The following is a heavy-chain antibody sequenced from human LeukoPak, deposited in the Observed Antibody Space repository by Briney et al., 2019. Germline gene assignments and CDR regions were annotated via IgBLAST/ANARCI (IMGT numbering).Heavy chain of an antibody. CDR1: GYSFTSYL. CDR2: ISPGDSDT. CDR3: ASADYDFWSGPFDY. D-gene: IGHD3-3*01. J-gene: IGHJ4*02. Sequence: GASLKISCKGSGYSFTSYLIGWVRQMLEKGLEWMGIISPGDSDTRYNPSFQGQVTISADKSISPAYLQWSSLKASDTAMYYCASADYDFWSGPFDYWGQGTLVTVSS. V-gene: IGHV5-51*01.